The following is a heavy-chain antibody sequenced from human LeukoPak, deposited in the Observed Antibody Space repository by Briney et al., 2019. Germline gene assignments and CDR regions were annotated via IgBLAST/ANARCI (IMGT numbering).Heavy chain of an antibody. Sequence: GGPLRLSCVASGLTFSDYYMSWIRQAPGKGLECVSYISSSGGTIYYADSVKGRFTISRDNAKNSLYLQMNSLRAEDTAVYYCARDREPTDAFDIWGQGTMVTVSS. V-gene: IGHV3-11*01. CDR1: GLTFSDYY. D-gene: IGHD1-26*01. CDR2: ISSSGGTI. J-gene: IGHJ3*02. CDR3: ARDREPTDAFDI.